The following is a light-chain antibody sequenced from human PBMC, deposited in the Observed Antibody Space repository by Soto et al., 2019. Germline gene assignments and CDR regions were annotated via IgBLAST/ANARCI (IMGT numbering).Light chain of an antibody. Sequence: DIQMTQSPSTLSASVGDRVTITCRASQTISSWLAWYQQKPGKAPKLLIYKASTLKSGVPSRFSGSGSGTEFALTISSLQPDDFATYYCQQYNSYSITFGRGTRLEIK. CDR2: KAS. V-gene: IGKV1-5*03. CDR1: QTISSW. CDR3: QQYNSYSIT. J-gene: IGKJ5*01.